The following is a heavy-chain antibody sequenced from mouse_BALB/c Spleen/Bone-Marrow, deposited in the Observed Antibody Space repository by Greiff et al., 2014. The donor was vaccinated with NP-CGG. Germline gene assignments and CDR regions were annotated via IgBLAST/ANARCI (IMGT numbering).Heavy chain of an antibody. V-gene: IGHV1-31*01. CDR3: ARWWDLAY. D-gene: IGHD1-1*02. J-gene: IGHJ3*01. CDR2: INPYNGAT. CDR1: GYSFTGYY. Sequence: QLQQPGPELVKPGASVKISCKASGYSFTGYYMHWVKQSHVKSLEWIGRINPYNGATSYNQNFKDKASLTVDKSSSTAYMELHRLTSEDSAVYYCARWWDLAYWGQGTLVTVSA.